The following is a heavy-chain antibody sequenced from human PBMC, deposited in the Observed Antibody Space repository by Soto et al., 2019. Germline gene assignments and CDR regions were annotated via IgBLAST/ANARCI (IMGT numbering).Heavy chain of an antibody. CDR2: IYYSGST. CDR3: ARRYGSAFDI. D-gene: IGHD3-10*01. Sequence: SEPLSLPCTVSGGSISSGGYYWSWIRQHPGKGLEWIGYIYYSGSTNYNPSLKSRVTISVDTSKNQFSLKLSSVTAADTAVYYCARRYGSAFDIWGQGTMVTVSS. V-gene: IGHV4-61*08. CDR1: GGSISSGGYY. J-gene: IGHJ3*02.